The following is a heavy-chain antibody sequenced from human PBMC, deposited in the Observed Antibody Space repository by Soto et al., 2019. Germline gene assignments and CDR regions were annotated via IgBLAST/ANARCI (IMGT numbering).Heavy chain of an antibody. CDR2: MKPNTGNA. CDR3: AREGDFTVYHSDSYYFYGMDV. V-gene: IGHV1-8*01. CDR1: GYTFTSSD. Sequence: ASVKVSCKASGYTFTSSDINWVRLAPGQGLEWMGWMKPNTGNAGFAQKFQSRVTITSDTSISTAYMELSSLRSEDSAVYYCAREGDFTVYHSDSYYFYGMDVRGQGTTGTGSS. J-gene: IGHJ6*02. D-gene: IGHD2-21*02.